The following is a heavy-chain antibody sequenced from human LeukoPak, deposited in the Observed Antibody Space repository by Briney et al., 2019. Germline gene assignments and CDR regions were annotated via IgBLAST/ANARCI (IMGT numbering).Heavy chain of an antibody. V-gene: IGHV3-53*01. D-gene: IGHD4-17*01. CDR3: ARALPFTVTTTSAFDI. CDR2: IYSGGST. J-gene: IGHJ3*02. CDR1: GFIVSSNY. Sequence: PGGSLRLSCAASGFIVSSNYMSWVRQAPGRGLEWVSIIYSGGSTYYADSVKGRFTISRDNSENTLYLQMNSLRADDTAVYYCARALPFTVTTTSAFDIWGQGTMVTVSS.